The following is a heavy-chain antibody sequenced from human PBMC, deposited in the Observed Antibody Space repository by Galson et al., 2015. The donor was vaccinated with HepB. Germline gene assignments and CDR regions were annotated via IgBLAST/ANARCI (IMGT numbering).Heavy chain of an antibody. CDR3: AKGPHYTWNYWLDP. J-gene: IGHJ5*02. D-gene: IGHD1-7*01. V-gene: IGHV3-30*18. CDR1: GFTFNSHA. Sequence: SLRLSCAASGFTFNSHAMHWVRQAPGKGLEWVALISYDEGNKYYADSMMGRFTISRDNSKNTLYLQIHSLRADDTAVYYCAKGPHYTWNYWLDPWGQGTLVTVSS. CDR2: ISYDEGNK.